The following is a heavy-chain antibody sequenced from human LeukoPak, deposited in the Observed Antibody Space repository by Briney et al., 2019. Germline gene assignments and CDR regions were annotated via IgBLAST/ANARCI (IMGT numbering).Heavy chain of an antibody. D-gene: IGHD2-2*01. J-gene: IGHJ5*02. V-gene: IGHV3-30*03. CDR3: ARDACTTCSYNWLDP. CDR2: ISYDGSNK. Sequence: PGGSLRLSCAASGFTFSSYGMHWVRQAPGKGLEWVAFISYDGSNKYYADSVKGRFTISRDNSRDTLYLQMNSLRAEDTAVYYCARDACTTCSYNWLDPWGQGTLVAVSS. CDR1: GFTFSSYG.